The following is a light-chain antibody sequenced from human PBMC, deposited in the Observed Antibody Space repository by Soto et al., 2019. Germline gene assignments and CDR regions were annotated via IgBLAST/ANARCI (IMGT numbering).Light chain of an antibody. V-gene: IGKV1-5*01. Sequence: DVKMTQSPSRMYASVGDTITITRRASQTFNSWVTWYQQKPGKAPKLLIYDASSLESGVPSRFSGRGSGSEFTLTISSLQPDDFATYYCQQYNSYWTFGQGTKVDIK. CDR1: QTFNSW. CDR3: QQYNSYWT. CDR2: DAS. J-gene: IGKJ1*01.